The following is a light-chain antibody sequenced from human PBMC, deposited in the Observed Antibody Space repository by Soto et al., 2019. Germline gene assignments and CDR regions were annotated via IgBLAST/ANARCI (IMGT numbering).Light chain of an antibody. CDR3: QQYYSTPRT. J-gene: IGKJ1*01. CDR2: AAS. V-gene: IGKV1-39*01. CDR1: QSFSSY. Sequence: DIPLTQSPSSLSASLLDGGAMXHRASQSFSSYLAWYQQKPGKAPKLLIYAASSLQSGVPSRFSGSGSGTDFTLTISSLQPEDFATYYCQQYYSTPRTFGQGTKVDIK.